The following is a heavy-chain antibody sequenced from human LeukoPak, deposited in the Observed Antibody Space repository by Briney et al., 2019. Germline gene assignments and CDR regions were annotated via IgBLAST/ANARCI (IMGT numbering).Heavy chain of an antibody. CDR2: INHSGST. V-gene: IGHV4-34*01. J-gene: IGHJ5*02. CDR1: GGSFSGYY. D-gene: IGHD2-2*01. Sequence: SETLSLTCAVYGGSFSGYYWSWIRQPSGKGLEWIGEINHSGSTNYNPSLKSRVTISVDTSKNQFSLKLSSVTAVDTAVYYCAFRKVGYCSSASCYFRSGFDPWGQGTLVTVSS. CDR3: AFRKVGYCSSASCYFRSGFDP.